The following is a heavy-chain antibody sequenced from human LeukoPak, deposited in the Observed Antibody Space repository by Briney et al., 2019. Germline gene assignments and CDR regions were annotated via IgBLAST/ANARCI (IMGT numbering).Heavy chain of an antibody. CDR2: ISPTGSTT. V-gene: IGHV3-74*01. CDR3: ARGPNSNWSGLDF. CDR1: GFSFSGHW. Sequence: GGSLRLSCTASGFSFSGHWMHWARHLPGKGLVWVSRISPTGSTTSYADSVKGRFTVCRDNAKNTLYLQVNNLRAEDTAVYYCARGPNSNWSGLDFWGQGTLLTVSS. D-gene: IGHD6-6*01. J-gene: IGHJ4*02.